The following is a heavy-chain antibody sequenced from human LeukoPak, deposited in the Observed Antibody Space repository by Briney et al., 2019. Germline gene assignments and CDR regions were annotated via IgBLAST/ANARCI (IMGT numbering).Heavy chain of an antibody. CDR1: GFPFNEYS. CDR2: IGISSGNT. J-gene: IGHJ4*02. D-gene: IGHD1-1*01. Sequence: GGSLRLSCAASGFPFNEYSMNWVRQAPGEGLEWISYIGISSGNTKYAGSVKGRFTVSGDSARNSLYLQMNSLRVADTAVYYCARDHNYAFDNWGQGTLVTVSS. CDR3: ARDHNYAFDN. V-gene: IGHV3-11*06.